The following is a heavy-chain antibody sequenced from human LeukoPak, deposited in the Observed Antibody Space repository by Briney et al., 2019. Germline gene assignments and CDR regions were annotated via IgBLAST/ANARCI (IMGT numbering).Heavy chain of an antibody. V-gene: IGHV3-7*01. Sequence: PGGSLRLACEASGFTFSNYLMSWVPQAPRKGPECVSNIKQDGSEKHYVDSVKGRFTISRDNAKDSLYLQMNGLRAEDTAVYYCARDGDTSGYSDWGQGTLVTVSS. CDR1: GFTFSNYL. CDR3: ARDGDTSGYSD. J-gene: IGHJ4*02. D-gene: IGHD3-22*01. CDR2: IKQDGSEK.